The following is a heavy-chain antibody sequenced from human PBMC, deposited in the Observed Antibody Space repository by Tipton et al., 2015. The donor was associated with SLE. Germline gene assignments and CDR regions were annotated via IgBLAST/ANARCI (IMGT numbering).Heavy chain of an antibody. CDR2: IYYSGST. J-gene: IGHJ4*01. CDR1: GGSISSYY. V-gene: IGHV4-59*01. CDR3: ARGAKERITLVRVRPYYFDY. D-gene: IGHD3-10*01. Sequence: TLSLTCTVSGGSISSYYWSWIRQPPGKGLEWIGYIYYSGSTNYNPSLKSRVTISVDTSKNQFSLKLSSVTAADTAVYYWARGAKERITLVRVRPYYFDYWGQGSLVTVSS.